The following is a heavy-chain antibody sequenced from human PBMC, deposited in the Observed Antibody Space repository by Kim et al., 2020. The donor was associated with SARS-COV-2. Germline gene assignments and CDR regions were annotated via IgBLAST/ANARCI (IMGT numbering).Heavy chain of an antibody. J-gene: IGHJ4*02. CDR1: GFTFSSYA. CDR3: AKGSISHRRLVTGPKYYFDY. Sequence: GGSLRLSCAASGFTFSSYAMSWVRQAPGKGLEWVSAISGSGGSTYYADSVKGRFTISRDNSKNTLYLQMNSLRAEDTAVYYCAKGSISHRRLVTGPKYYFDYWGQGTLVTVSS. D-gene: IGHD2-21*02. CDR2: ISGSGGST. V-gene: IGHV3-23*01.